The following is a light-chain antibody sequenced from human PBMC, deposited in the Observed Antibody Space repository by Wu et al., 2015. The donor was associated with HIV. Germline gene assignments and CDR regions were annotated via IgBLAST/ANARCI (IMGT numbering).Light chain of an antibody. V-gene: IGKV3-20*01. CDR1: QSVTSNY. CDR3: QHYDNSPQVT. J-gene: IGKJ4*01. CDR2: ATS. Sequence: DTLLTQSPGTLSLSPGERATLSCRASQSVTSNYLAWYQQKPGQAPRLLIYATSNRATGIPDRISGSGSGTLFTLTISRLEPEDFTVYYCQHYDNSPQVTFGGGTKVEIK.